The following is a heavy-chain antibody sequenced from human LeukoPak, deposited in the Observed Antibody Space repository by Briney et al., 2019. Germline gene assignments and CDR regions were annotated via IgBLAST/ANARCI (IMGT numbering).Heavy chain of an antibody. CDR3: AGLQGSGGYLDYYYYMDV. Sequence: ASVKVSCKASGYTFTSYYMHWVRQAPGQGLEWMGIINPSGGSTSYAQKFQGRVTMTRDTSTSTVYMELSSLRSEDTAVYYCAGLQGSGGYLDYYYYMDVWGKGTTVTVSS. CDR2: INPSGGST. D-gene: IGHD3-10*01. J-gene: IGHJ6*03. V-gene: IGHV1-46*01. CDR1: GYTFTSYY.